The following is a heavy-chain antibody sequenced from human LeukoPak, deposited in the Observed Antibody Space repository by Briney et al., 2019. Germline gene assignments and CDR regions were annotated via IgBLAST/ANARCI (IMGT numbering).Heavy chain of an antibody. CDR3: ARVRRQWAMRGAFDI. Sequence: QPGGSLRLSCAASGFTFSSCDMHWVRQATGKGLEWVSAIGTAGDTYYPGSVKGRFTISRENAKNSLYLQMNSLRAGDTAVYYCARVRRQWAMRGAFDIWGQGTMVTVSS. J-gene: IGHJ3*02. V-gene: IGHV3-13*01. CDR2: IGTAGDT. D-gene: IGHD6-19*01. CDR1: GFTFSSCD.